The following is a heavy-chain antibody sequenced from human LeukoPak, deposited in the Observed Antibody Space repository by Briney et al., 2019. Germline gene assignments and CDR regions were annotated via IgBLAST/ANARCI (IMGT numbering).Heavy chain of an antibody. J-gene: IGHJ4*02. CDR3: AKDTYGDPNYFDY. CDR1: GFTFSSYA. CDR2: ISGSGGST. V-gene: IGHV3-23*01. D-gene: IGHD4-17*01. Sequence: GGSLRLSCAASGFTFSSYAMSWVRQAPGKGLEWVSAISGSGGSTYYADSVKGRFTISRDNSKSTLYLQMNSLRAEDTAVYYCAKDTYGDPNYFDYWGQGTLVTVSS.